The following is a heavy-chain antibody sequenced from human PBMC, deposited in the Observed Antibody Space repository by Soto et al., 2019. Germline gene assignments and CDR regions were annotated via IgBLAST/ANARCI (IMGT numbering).Heavy chain of an antibody. Sequence: QVQLVESGGGVVQPGRSLRLSCAASGFTFSSYGMHWVRQAPGKGLEWVAVISYDGSNKYYADSVKGRFTISRDNSKNTLYLQMNSLRAEDTAVYYCAKDHRWDGYTRGFDYWGQGTLVTVSS. D-gene: IGHD5-12*01. V-gene: IGHV3-30*18. J-gene: IGHJ4*02. CDR3: AKDHRWDGYTRGFDY. CDR2: ISYDGSNK. CDR1: GFTFSSYG.